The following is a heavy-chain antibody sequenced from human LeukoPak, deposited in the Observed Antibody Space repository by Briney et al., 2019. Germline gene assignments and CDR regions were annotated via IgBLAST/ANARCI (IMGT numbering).Heavy chain of an antibody. CDR2: INWNSASV. CDR3: AKDITYASGWYDY. Sequence: GGSLRLSCAASGFTFDDYAMHWVRQVPGKGLEWVSSINWNSASVGYADSLEGRFTISRDNAKSSLYLQMDSLRVEDTAFYYCAKDITYASGWYDYWGQGTLVTVSS. J-gene: IGHJ4*02. D-gene: IGHD6-19*01. CDR1: GFTFDDYA. V-gene: IGHV3-9*01.